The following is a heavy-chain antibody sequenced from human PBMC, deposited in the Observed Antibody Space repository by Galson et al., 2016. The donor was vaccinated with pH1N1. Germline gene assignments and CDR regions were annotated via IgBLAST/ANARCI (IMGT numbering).Heavy chain of an antibody. CDR2: IDNDGRGT. CDR1: GFPFSDYW. V-gene: IGHV3-74*01. CDR3: ARNWWGIDY. Sequence: SLRLSCAASGFPFSDYWMHWVRQAPGKGLVWVARIDNDGRGTSHADSVRGRFAISRDNAENMLYLQMNSLRTDDTAVYDCARNWWGIDYWGQGALVTVSS. D-gene: IGHD2-15*01. J-gene: IGHJ4*02.